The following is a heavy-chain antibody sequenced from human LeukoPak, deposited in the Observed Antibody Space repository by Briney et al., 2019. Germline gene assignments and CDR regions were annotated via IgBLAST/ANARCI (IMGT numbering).Heavy chain of an antibody. CDR1: GSTFSSYA. J-gene: IGHJ4*02. V-gene: IGHV3-30*04. D-gene: IGHD4-17*01. CDR2: ISYDGSNK. Sequence: PGGSLRLSCAASGSTFSSYAMHWVRQAPGKGLEWVAVISYDGSNKYYADSVKGRFTISRDNSKNTLYLQMNSLRAEDTAVYYCAKDRKDYGDYRGPDYWGQGTLVTVSS. CDR3: AKDRKDYGDYRGPDY.